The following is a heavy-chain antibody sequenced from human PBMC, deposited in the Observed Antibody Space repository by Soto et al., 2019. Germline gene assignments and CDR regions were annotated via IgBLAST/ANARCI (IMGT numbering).Heavy chain of an antibody. V-gene: IGHV3-11*01. CDR1: GFTFSDYY. CDR2: ISSSGSTI. J-gene: IGHJ6*03. Sequence: GGSLRLSCAASGFTFSDYYMSWIRQAPGKGLEWVSYISSSGSTIYYADSVKGRFTISRDNAKNSLYLQMNSLRAEDTAVYYCARDYLPTMVRDWPENYYYYMDVWGKGTTVTVSS. D-gene: IGHD3-10*01. CDR3: ARDYLPTMVRDWPENYYYYMDV.